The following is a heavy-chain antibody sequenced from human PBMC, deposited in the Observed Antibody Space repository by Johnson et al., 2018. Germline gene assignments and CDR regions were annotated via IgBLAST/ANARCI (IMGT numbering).Heavy chain of an antibody. V-gene: IGHV3-30*18. D-gene: IGHD3-10*01. J-gene: IGHJ6*02. CDR2: ISYDGSNK. CDR1: AFTFTTYG. CDR3: AKRHYYGSGSYDI. Sequence: QVQLQESGGGVVQPGRSXRLPCAASAFTFTTYGTHWVRQAPGKGLEGVESISYDGSNKYYADPVKGRFTISRENSKNTLYLQMNSLRADDTAVYYCAKRHYYGSGSYDIWGQGTTVIVSS.